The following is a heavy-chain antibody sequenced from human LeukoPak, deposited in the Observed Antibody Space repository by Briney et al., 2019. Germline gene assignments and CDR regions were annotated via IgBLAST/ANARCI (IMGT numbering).Heavy chain of an antibody. CDR3: ARALTQDSSGYYSHFDY. CDR1: GGSISSSSYY. CDR2: IYYSGST. V-gene: IGHV4-39*07. J-gene: IGHJ4*02. D-gene: IGHD3-22*01. Sequence: KPSETLSLTCTVSGGSISSSSYYWGWIRQPPGKGLEWIGSIYYSGSTYYNPSLKSRVTISVDTSKNQFSMKLSSVTAADTAVYYCARALTQDSSGYYSHFDYWGQGTLVTVSS.